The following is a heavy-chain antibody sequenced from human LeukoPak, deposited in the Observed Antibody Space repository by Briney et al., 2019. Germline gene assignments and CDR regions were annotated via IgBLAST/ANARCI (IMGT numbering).Heavy chain of an antibody. CDR3: ARRSRSSEIDY. Sequence: PSETLSLTCTVSGGSISSSSYYWGWIRQPPGKGLEWIGSIYYSGSTYYNPSLKSRVTISVDTSKNQFSLKLSSVTAADTAVYYYARRSRSSEIDYWGQGTLVTVSS. V-gene: IGHV4-39*01. CDR1: GGSISSSSYY. J-gene: IGHJ4*02. CDR2: IYYSGST.